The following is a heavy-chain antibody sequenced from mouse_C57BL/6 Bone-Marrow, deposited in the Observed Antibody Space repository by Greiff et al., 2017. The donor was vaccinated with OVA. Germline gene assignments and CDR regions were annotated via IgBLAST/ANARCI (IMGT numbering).Heavy chain of an antibody. Sequence: QVTLKVSGPGLLQPSPSLSLTCSFSGFSLSTFGMGVGWIRQPSGKGLEWLALIWWYDDTYYNPALKKWLAISKETSKTRVFLMIANVDTADTATYYCARSHSNFAMDYWGQGTSLTVSS. V-gene: IGHV8-8*01. CDR3: ARSHSNFAMDY. J-gene: IGHJ4*01. CDR1: GFSLSTFGMG. D-gene: IGHD2-5*01. CDR2: IWWYDDT.